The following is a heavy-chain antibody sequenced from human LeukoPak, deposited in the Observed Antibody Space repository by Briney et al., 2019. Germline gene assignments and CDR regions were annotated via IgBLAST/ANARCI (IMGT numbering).Heavy chain of an antibody. CDR2: ISANNGDT. J-gene: IGHJ5*02. V-gene: IGHV1-18*01. D-gene: IGHD6-19*01. CDR1: GYTFTSYG. Sequence: ASVKVSCKASGYTFTSYGIAWVRQAPGQGLQWMGWISANNGDTSYSQKLQGRVTITADKSTSTAYMELSSLRSEDTAVYYCARDRLAFDPWGQGTLVTVSS. CDR3: ARDRLAFDP.